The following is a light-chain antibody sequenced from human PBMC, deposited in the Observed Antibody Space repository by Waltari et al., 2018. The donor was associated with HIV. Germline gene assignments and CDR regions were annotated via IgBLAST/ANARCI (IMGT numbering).Light chain of an antibody. CDR3: AAWDDSLNGPL. CDR2: SNN. J-gene: IGLJ3*02. CDR1: ISNLLRNF. Sequence: QSMLIYPPSASGPPVQRAPIPCSGTISNLLRNFFYCYQHLPGTAPKVLMYSNNQRPSGVPERFSGSKSGTSASLAISGLQSEDEADYYCAAWDDSLNGPLFGGGTKLTVL. V-gene: IGLV1-44*01.